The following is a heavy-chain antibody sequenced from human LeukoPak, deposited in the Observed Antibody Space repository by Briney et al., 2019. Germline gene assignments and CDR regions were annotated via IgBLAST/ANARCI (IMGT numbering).Heavy chain of an antibody. CDR2: ISYDGSKK. D-gene: IGHD5-18*01. Sequence: GGSLRLSCAASGFTFSSYGMHWVRQAPGKGLEWVAVISYDGSKKDYADSVKGRFTISRDNSKITLYLQMNSLRAGDTAVYYCAKETGYSYGLNYFDYWGQGTLVTVSS. J-gene: IGHJ4*02. CDR3: AKETGYSYGLNYFDY. V-gene: IGHV3-30*18. CDR1: GFTFSSYG.